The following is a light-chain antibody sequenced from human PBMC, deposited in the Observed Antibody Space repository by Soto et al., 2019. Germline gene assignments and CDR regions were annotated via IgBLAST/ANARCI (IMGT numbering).Light chain of an antibody. V-gene: IGKV1-5*03. CDR3: QQYNAYSRT. CDR1: QSISNW. Sequence: DIQMTQSPSTLSASVGDRVTITCRASQSISNWLAWYRQKPGKAPKLLIYKASSLEGGVPSRFSGSGSGTEFTLTISCLQPDDFATYYCQQYNAYSRTFGQGTKVEIK. CDR2: KAS. J-gene: IGKJ1*01.